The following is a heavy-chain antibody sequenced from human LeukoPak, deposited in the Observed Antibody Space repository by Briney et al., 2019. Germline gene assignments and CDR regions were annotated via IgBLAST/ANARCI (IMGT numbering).Heavy chain of an antibody. Sequence: GASVKVSCKSSGYTFTTNDINWVRQATGQGLEWMGWMNPNSGNTGYAQKFQGRVTITTDESTSTASMELSSLRSDDTAVYYCARGGGYSGYDYSYYYYMDVWGKGTTVTVSS. CDR3: ARGGGYSGYDYSYYYYMDV. CDR1: GYTFTTND. V-gene: IGHV1-8*03. J-gene: IGHJ6*03. D-gene: IGHD5-12*01. CDR2: MNPNSGNT.